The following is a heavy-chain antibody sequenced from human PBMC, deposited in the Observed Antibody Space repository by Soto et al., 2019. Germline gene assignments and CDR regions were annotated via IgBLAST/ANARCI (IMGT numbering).Heavy chain of an antibody. CDR1: GFTFSSYW. J-gene: IGHJ4*02. CDR2: IKQDGSEK. V-gene: IGHV3-7*01. Sequence: EVQLVESGGGLVQPGGSLRLSCVASGFTFSSYWMSWVRQAPGKGLEWVADIKQDGSEKHYVDSVKGRFTISRDNVENSLYLQMNSLRAEDTAVYYCARDHTSPGITGDYWGQGTLVTVSS. CDR3: ARDHTSPGITGDY. D-gene: IGHD6-13*01.